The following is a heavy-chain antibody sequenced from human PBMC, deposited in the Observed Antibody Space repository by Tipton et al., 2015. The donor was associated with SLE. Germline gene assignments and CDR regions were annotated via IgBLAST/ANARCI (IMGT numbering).Heavy chain of an antibody. D-gene: IGHD6-6*01. CDR1: ISSGGYY. CDR2: IFHSGNT. J-gene: IGHJ6*04. CDR3: ARDRSSSLGYMDV. Sequence: ISSGGYYWSWIRQHPGKGLEWIGFIFHSGNTYYNPSLKSRVFISVDTSKNQFSLRVNSVTAADPAVYYCARDRSSSLGYMDVWGRGTTVIVSS. V-gene: IGHV4-31*02.